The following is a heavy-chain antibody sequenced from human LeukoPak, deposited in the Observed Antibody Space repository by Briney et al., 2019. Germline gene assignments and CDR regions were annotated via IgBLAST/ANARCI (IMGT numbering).Heavy chain of an antibody. CDR2: IYDIGST. Sequence: PSETLSLTCTVSGGSASSYYWSWIRQPPRKGREWIGYIYDIGSTKYNPSLKSRVTMSVDTSKNQFSLKLSSVTAADTAVYHCARTYYYDSSGYLNHWFDPWGQGTLVTVSS. J-gene: IGHJ5*02. CDR3: ARTYYYDSSGYLNHWFDP. V-gene: IGHV4-59*08. CDR1: GGSASSYY. D-gene: IGHD3-22*01.